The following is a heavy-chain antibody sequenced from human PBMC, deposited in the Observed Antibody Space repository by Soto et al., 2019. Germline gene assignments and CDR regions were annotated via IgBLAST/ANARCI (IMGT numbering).Heavy chain of an antibody. J-gene: IGHJ4*02. Sequence: EGSLRLSCAASGFTFSSYSMNWVRQAPGKGLEWVSYISSSSSYIHYGDSVKGRFTISRDNAKNSLYLQMNSLRAEDTAVYYCARDTNFYGSGSGVDHWGQGTLVTVSS. CDR1: GFTFSSYS. CDR3: ARDTNFYGSGSGVDH. V-gene: IGHV3-21*05. D-gene: IGHD3-10*01. CDR2: ISSSSSYI.